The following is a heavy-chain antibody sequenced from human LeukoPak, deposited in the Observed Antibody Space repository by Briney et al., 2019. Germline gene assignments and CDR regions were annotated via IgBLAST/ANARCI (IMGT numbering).Heavy chain of an antibody. CDR3: AFNVLSPYYDFWSGYQRDVDY. Sequence: SETLSLTCAVYGGSFSGYYWSWIRQPPGKGLEWIGEINHSGSTNYNPSLKSRVTISVDTSKNQFSLKLSSLTAADTAVYYCAFNVLSPYYDFWSGYQRDVDYWGQGTLVTVSS. D-gene: IGHD3-3*01. J-gene: IGHJ4*02. CDR2: INHSGST. CDR1: GGSFSGYY. V-gene: IGHV4-34*01.